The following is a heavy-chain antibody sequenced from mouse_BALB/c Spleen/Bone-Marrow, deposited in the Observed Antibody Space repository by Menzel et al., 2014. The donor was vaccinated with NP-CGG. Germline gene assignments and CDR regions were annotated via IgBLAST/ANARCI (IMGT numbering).Heavy chain of an antibody. V-gene: IGHV5-6-3*01. CDR2: INSHGGST. J-gene: IGHJ4*01. Sequence: VPLVEDREGLVQHGRHLKLSCAPSGFTFSSYGMSLDRQTPDKRLELVATINSHGGSTYYPDSVTGRFTISRDNAKNTLYLQMSSLKSEDTAMYYCARVSDDSIVYWGQGPSVTAS. D-gene: IGHD1-3*01. CDR1: GFTFSSYG. CDR3: ARVSDDSIVY.